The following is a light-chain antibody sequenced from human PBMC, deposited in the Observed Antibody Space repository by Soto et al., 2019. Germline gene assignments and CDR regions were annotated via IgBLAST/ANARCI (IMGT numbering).Light chain of an antibody. J-gene: IGLJ1*01. Sequence: QSVLTQPRSVSGSPGQSVTISCTGTSSDVGGYNHVSWYQQHPGKAPKLMIYDVSKRPSGVPDRFSGSKSGNTASLTISGLQAEDEADYYCSSYAGSYTGVFGTGTKVTVL. CDR3: SSYAGSYTGV. V-gene: IGLV2-11*01. CDR2: DVS. CDR1: SSDVGGYNH.